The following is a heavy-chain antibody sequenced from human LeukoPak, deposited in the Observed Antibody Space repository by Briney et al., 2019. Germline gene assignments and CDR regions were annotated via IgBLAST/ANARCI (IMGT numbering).Heavy chain of an antibody. D-gene: IGHD2/OR15-2a*01. CDR3: ARIVLTPPYGMDV. CDR1: RFTFSSYS. J-gene: IGHJ6*02. V-gene: IGHV3-21*01. CDR2: ISFGGGHI. Sequence: GGSLRLSCVASRFTFSSYSMTWVRRAPGTGLEWVSSISFGGGHIFCTDSVKGRFTIFRDDSKNSLYLEMNSLRAEDTAVYFCARIVLTPPYGMDVWGQGTTVTVSS.